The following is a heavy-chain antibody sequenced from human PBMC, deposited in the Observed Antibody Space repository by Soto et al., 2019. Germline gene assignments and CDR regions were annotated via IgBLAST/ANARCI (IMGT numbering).Heavy chain of an antibody. Sequence: QVLLVQSGAEVKKPGSSVKISCKASGGSFGNSAINWVRQTPGQGLEWLGGFIPVYRTLNYAQKFQGRVTITADESTGTDYMTLNSLASNDTDVYYCATGVIWIGYFTVDSWGQGTRVTVSS. CDR1: GGSFGNSA. CDR2: FIPVYRTL. V-gene: IGHV1-69*01. CDR3: ATGVIWIGYFTVDS. J-gene: IGHJ4*02. D-gene: IGHD3-3*01.